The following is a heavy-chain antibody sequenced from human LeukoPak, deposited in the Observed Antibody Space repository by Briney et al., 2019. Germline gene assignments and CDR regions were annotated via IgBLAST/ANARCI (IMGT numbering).Heavy chain of an antibody. CDR1: GFTFSSYW. CDR3: ARAADSSGYYDY. D-gene: IGHD3-22*01. Sequence: GGSLGLSCAASGFTFSSYWMHWVRQAPGKGLVWVSRINSDGSSTSYADSVKGRFTISRDNAKNTLYLQMNSLRAEDTAVYYCARAADSSGYYDYWGQGTLVTVSS. CDR2: INSDGSST. J-gene: IGHJ4*02. V-gene: IGHV3-74*01.